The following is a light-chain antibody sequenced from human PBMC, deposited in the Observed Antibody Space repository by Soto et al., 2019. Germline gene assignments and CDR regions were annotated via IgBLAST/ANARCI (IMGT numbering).Light chain of an antibody. J-gene: IGLJ3*02. V-gene: IGLV2-11*01. CDR3: CSNAGTYTSV. CDR2: DVS. CDR1: SSDVGGYNY. Sequence: QSVLTQPRSVSGSPGQSVTISCTGTSSDVGGYNYVSWYQQHPGKAPKLMIYDVSKRPSGVPGRFSGSKSGNTASLTISGLQAEDEADYYCCSNAGTYTSVFGGGTKVTVL.